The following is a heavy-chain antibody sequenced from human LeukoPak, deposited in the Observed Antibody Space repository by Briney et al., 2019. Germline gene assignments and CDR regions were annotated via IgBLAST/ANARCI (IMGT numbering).Heavy chain of an antibody. CDR1: GGSISSYY. V-gene: IGHV4-4*07. CDR3: ARLSPTTVTADY. CDR2: IYTSGST. Sequence: SETLSLTCTVSGGSISSYYWSWIRQPAGKGLEWIGRIYTSGSTNYNPSLKSRVTISVDTSKNQFSLKLSSVTAADTAVYYCARLSPTTVTADYWGQGTLVTVSS. D-gene: IGHD4-17*01. J-gene: IGHJ4*02.